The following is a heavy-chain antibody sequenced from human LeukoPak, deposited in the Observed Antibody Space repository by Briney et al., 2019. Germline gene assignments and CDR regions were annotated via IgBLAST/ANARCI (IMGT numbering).Heavy chain of an antibody. CDR3: ARDIGSGYYNFDY. CDR1: GYTFTSYY. D-gene: IGHD5-12*01. J-gene: IGHJ4*02. CDR2: INLSGDRT. Sequence: ASVKVSCKASGYTFTSYYLHWVRQAPGQGLEWMGTINLSGDRTSYAQKIQGRVTMTRDTSTSTVYMELCSLTSEDTAVYYCARDIGSGYYNFDYWGQGTLVTVSS. V-gene: IGHV1-46*01.